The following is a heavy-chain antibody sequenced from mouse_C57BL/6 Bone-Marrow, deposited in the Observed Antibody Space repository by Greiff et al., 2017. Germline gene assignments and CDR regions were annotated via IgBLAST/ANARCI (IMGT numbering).Heavy chain of an antibody. CDR1: GFNIKDYY. CDR3: APMTSAFDV. V-gene: IGHV14-2*01. CDR2: IDPEDGVT. Sequence: VHVKQSGAELVKPGASVKLSCTASGFNIKDYYMHWVKQRTEQGLEWIGRIDPEDGVTKYAPKFQGKATITADTSSNTAYLQLSSLTSEDTAVYYCAPMTSAFDVWGTGTTVTVSS. J-gene: IGHJ1*03. D-gene: IGHD2-3*01.